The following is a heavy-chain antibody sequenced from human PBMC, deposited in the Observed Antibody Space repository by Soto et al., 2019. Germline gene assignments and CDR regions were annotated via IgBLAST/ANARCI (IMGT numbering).Heavy chain of an antibody. CDR2: IIPIFGTA. Sequence: ASVKVSCKASGGTFSSYAISWVRQAPGQGLEWMGGIIPIFGTANYAQKFQGRVTITADESTSTAYMELSSLRSEDTAVYYCARSMVVGITMIVVVPKLRYYYGMDVWGQGTTVTVSS. D-gene: IGHD3-22*01. CDR3: ARSMVVGITMIVVVPKLRYYYGMDV. V-gene: IGHV1-69*13. CDR1: GGTFSSYA. J-gene: IGHJ6*02.